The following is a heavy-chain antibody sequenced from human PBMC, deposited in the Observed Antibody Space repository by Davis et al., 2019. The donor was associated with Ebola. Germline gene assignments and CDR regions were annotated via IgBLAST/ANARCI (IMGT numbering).Heavy chain of an antibody. J-gene: IGHJ5*02. Sequence: GESLKISCAASGFTFSSYWMHWVRQAPGKGLVWVSRINSDGSSTSYADSVKGRFTISRDNAKNTLYLQMNSLRAEDTAVYYCARANYDFWSGYEIASYNWFDPWGQGTLVTVSS. D-gene: IGHD3-3*01. CDR1: GFTFSSYW. CDR3: ARANYDFWSGYEIASYNWFDP. CDR2: INSDGSST. V-gene: IGHV3-74*01.